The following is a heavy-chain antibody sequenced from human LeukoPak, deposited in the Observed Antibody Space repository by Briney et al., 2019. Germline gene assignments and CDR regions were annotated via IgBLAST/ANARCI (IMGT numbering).Heavy chain of an antibody. CDR1: GGSISSSSYY. J-gene: IGHJ6*03. CDR3: ARGSYCSSTSCYSYYCYYYMAV. Sequence: SETLSLTCTVSGGSISSSSYYWGWIRQPPGKGLEWIGSIYYSGSTDYNPALKTRVTISVDTSKNQSSLKLSSVTAADTAVYYCARGSYCSSTSCYSYYCYYYMAVWGKGTTVTVS. CDR2: IYYSGST. V-gene: IGHV4-39*01. D-gene: IGHD2-2*01.